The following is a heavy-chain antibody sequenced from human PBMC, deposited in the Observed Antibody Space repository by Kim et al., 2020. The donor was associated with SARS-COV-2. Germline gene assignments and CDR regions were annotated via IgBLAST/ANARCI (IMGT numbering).Heavy chain of an antibody. D-gene: IGHD5-12*01. CDR3: ARHGGDGGWLQFDY. Sequence: SETLSLTCTVSGGSISSSSYYWGWIRQPPGKGLEWIGSIYYSGSTYYNPSLKSRVTISVDTSKNQFSLKLSSVTAADTAVYYCARHGGDGGWLQFDYWGQGTLVTVSS. CDR1: GGSISSSSYY. V-gene: IGHV4-39*01. J-gene: IGHJ4*02. CDR2: IYYSGST.